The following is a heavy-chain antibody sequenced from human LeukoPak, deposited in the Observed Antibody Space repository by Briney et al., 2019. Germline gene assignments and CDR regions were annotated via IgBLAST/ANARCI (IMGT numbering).Heavy chain of an antibody. V-gene: IGHV4-34*01. Sequence: SETLSLTCAVYGGSFSGYYWSWIRQPPGKGLEWIGEINHSGSTNYNPSLKSRVTISEDTSKNQFSLKLSSVTAADTAVYYCARGPRSWADYWGQGTLVTVSS. CDR2: INHSGST. J-gene: IGHJ4*02. CDR1: GGSFSGYY. D-gene: IGHD6-13*01. CDR3: ARGPRSWADY.